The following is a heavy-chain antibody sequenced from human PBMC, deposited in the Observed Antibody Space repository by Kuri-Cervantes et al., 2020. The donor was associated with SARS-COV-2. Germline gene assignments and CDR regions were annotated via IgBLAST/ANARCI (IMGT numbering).Heavy chain of an antibody. V-gene: IGHV3-30-3*01. CDR1: GFTFSSYA. CDR3: ARPYDEGPTTPN. Sequence: GGSLRLSCAASGFTFSSYAMHWVRQAPGKGLEWVAVISYDGSNKYYADSVKGRFTISRDNAKNSLYLQMNSLRAEDTAVYYCARPYDEGPTTPNWGQGTLVTVSS. CDR2: ISYDGSNK. J-gene: IGHJ4*02. D-gene: IGHD3-22*01.